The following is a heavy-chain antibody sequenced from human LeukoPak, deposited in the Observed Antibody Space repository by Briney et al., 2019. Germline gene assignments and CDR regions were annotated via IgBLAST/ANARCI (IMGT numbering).Heavy chain of an antibody. CDR3: ARKSAVRSTSEFDF. CDR2: INPNSGGT. Sequence: ASVTVSCKASGYTLTGYYINWVSQAPGQGLEWMGWINPNSGGTNYPQKFQGRVTMTSDTSISTAYMELTSLRSDDSAVYYCARKSAVRSTSEFDFWGQGTLVTVSS. CDR1: GYTLTGYY. J-gene: IGHJ4*02. D-gene: IGHD2-2*01. V-gene: IGHV1-2*02.